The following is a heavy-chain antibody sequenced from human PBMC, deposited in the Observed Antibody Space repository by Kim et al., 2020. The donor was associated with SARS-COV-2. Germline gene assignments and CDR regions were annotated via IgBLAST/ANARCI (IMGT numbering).Heavy chain of an antibody. D-gene: IGHD6-13*01. Sequence: KVRFTISRDNSKNTLYLQMNSLRVEDTAVYYCARDKSSYSSSWSYYGMDVWGQGTTVTVSS. CDR3: ARDKSSYSSSWSYYGMDV. J-gene: IGHJ6*02. V-gene: IGHV3-30*01.